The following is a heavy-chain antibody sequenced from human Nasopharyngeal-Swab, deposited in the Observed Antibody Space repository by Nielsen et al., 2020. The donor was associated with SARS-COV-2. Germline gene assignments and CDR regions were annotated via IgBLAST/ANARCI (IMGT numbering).Heavy chain of an antibody. Sequence: GGSLRLSCAASGFTFSSYSMNWVRQAPGKELEWVSSISSSSSYIYYADSVKGRFTISRDNAKNSLYLQMNSLRAEDTAVYYCARDGGATIFDYWGQGTLVTVSS. J-gene: IGHJ4*02. CDR2: ISSSSSYI. CDR3: ARDGGATIFDY. CDR1: GFTFSSYS. D-gene: IGHD1-26*01. V-gene: IGHV3-21*01.